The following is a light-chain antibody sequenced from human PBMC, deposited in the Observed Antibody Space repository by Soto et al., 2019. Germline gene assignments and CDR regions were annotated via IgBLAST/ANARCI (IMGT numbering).Light chain of an antibody. V-gene: IGLV1-40*01. CDR2: GNS. CDR1: GSNIGAGYD. Sequence: QSVLTQPPSVSGAPGQRVTISCTGSGSNIGAGYDVHWYQQLPGTAPKLLIYGNSNRPSGVPDRFSGSKSGTSASLAITGLQAEDEADYYCQSYDSSLSGPYVFGTGPKVTVL. J-gene: IGLJ1*01. CDR3: QSYDSSLSGPYV.